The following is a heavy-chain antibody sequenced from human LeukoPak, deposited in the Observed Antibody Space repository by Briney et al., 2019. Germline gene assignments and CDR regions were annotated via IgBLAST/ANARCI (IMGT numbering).Heavy chain of an antibody. D-gene: IGHD4-23*01. J-gene: IGHJ6*03. CDR2: ISYDGYNT. V-gene: IGHV3-30*04. CDR3: ARDHGGWYGGGYFYYMDV. CDR1: GLTFSSYA. Sequence: GGSLRLSCAASGLTFSSYAMHWVRQAPGKGLEWVAVISYDGYNTYYADSVKGRFTISRDNSKNTLYLQMNSLRAEDTAVYYCARDHGGWYGGGYFYYMDVWGKGTTVTVSS.